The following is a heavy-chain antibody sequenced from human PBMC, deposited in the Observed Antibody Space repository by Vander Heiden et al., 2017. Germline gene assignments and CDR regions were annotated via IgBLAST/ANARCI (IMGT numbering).Heavy chain of an antibody. CDR2: IHAGGGGI. Sequence: EVLLLAPGAALVPPGASLSVLCAASGFNFAGYAMSWVRQAPGKGLEWVSGIHAGGGGISYADSVKGRFTISRDNSKNTLYLQMNSLRAEDTAVFYCAKDRVYGDSRWEFDFWGQGTLVTVSS. CDR1: GFNFAGYA. D-gene: IGHD4-17*01. J-gene: IGHJ4*02. CDR3: AKDRVYGDSRWEFDF. V-gene: IGHV3-23*01.